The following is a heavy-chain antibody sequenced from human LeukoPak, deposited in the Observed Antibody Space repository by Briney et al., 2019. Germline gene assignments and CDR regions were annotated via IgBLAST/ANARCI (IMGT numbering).Heavy chain of an antibody. Sequence: PSETLSLTCTVSGGSISSYYWSWIRQPPGKGLEWIGYIYYSGSTNYNPSLKSRVTMSVDTSKNQFSLKLSSVTAADTAVYYCAGLVENYYGMDVWGQGTTVTVSS. CDR2: IYYSGST. J-gene: IGHJ6*02. CDR3: AGLVENYYGMDV. CDR1: GGSISSYY. V-gene: IGHV4-59*12. D-gene: IGHD6-6*01.